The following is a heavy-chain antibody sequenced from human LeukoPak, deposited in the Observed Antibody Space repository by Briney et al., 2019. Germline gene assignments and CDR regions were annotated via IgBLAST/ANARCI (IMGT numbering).Heavy chain of an antibody. Sequence: GGSLRLSCAASGFTFSSYSMNWVRQAPGKGLEWVSSISSSSSYIYYADSVKGRFTISRDNAKNSLYLQMNSLRADDTALYYCAKDIRLSVGTSPFDYWGQGTLVTVSS. CDR2: ISSSSSYI. J-gene: IGHJ4*02. CDR3: AKDIRLSVGTSPFDY. CDR1: GFTFSSYS. V-gene: IGHV3-21*04. D-gene: IGHD4-23*01.